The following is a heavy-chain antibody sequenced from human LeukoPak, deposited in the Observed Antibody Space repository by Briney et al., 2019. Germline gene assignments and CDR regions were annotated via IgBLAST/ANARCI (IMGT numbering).Heavy chain of an antibody. CDR3: AGGRTSIAVAGTGRYYYYGMDV. CDR2: IYYSGST. V-gene: IGHV4-61*01. D-gene: IGHD6-19*01. Sequence: SETLSLTCTVSGGSISSGSYYWSWIRQPPGKGLEWIGYIYYSGSTTYNPSLKSRVTISVDTSKNQFSLKLSSVTAADTAVYYCAGGRTSIAVAGTGRYYYYGMDVWGQGTTVTVSS. J-gene: IGHJ6*02. CDR1: GGSISSGSYY.